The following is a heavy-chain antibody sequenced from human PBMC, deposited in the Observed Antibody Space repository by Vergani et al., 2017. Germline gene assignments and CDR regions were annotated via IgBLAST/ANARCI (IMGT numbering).Heavy chain of an antibody. CDR3: ARERSIAAAGTLYYYGMDV. V-gene: IGHV4-61*01. D-gene: IGHD6-13*01. CDR2: IYYSGST. Sequence: QVQLQESGPGLVKPSETLSLTCTVSGGSVSSGSYYWSWIRQPPGKGLEWIGYIYYSGSTNYNPSLKSRVTISVDTSKNQFSLKLSSVTAADTAVYYCARERSIAAAGTLYYYGMDVWGQGTTVTVSS. CDR1: GGSVSSGSYY. J-gene: IGHJ6*02.